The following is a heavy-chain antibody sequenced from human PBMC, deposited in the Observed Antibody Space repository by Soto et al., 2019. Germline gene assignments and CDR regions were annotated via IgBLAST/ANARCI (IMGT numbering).Heavy chain of an antibody. CDR1: GFSFSDVA. Sequence: EVQLVESGGGLVKPGGSLRLSCAASGFSFSDVAMKWVRQAPGRGLEWVGRIRSKTDGGATEYAAPVRGRFTISRDDSKNTLYLQMNSLKIEDTAVYYCNPSMGAIRNWGQGTLVTVSS. CDR2: IRSKTDGGAT. CDR3: NPSMGAIRN. J-gene: IGHJ4*02. D-gene: IGHD1-26*01. V-gene: IGHV3-15*07.